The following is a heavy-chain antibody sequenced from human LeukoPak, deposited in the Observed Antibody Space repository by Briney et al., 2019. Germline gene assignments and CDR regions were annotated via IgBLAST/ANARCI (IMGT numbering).Heavy chain of an antibody. CDR1: GLTLSSYA. D-gene: IGHD1-26*01. CDR2: ISVSGNT. V-gene: IGHV3-23*01. CDR3: AKPSGSGVDY. Sequence: GGSLRLSCAASGLTLSSYAMSWVRQGPGKGLEWVSAISVSGNTYHADSVKGRFTISRDNSKNTLYLQMNSVRSEDTALYYCAKPSGSGVDYWGQGTRVTVSS. J-gene: IGHJ4*01.